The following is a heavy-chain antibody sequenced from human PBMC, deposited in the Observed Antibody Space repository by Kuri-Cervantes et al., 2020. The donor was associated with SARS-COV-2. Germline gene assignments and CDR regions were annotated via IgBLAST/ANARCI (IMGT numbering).Heavy chain of an antibody. D-gene: IGHD2-2*01. CDR3: ARLVFVDAFDV. J-gene: IGHJ3*01. CDR2: IATAGDP. V-gene: IGHV3-13*05. Sequence: GESLKISCVASGFTFSSHDMHWVRQPTGKGLEWVSGIATAGDPYFAASVTGRFTISRENAKNSLYLQMDSLRAGDTAVYYCARLVFVDAFDVWGQGTMVTVSS. CDR1: GFTFSSHD.